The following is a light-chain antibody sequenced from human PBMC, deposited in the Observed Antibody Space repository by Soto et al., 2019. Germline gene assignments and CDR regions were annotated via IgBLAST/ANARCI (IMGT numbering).Light chain of an antibody. CDR1: QSVSNTY. V-gene: IGKV3-20*01. CDR2: GAS. CDR3: QQYGSSPPYT. Sequence: EIVLTQSPGTLSLSPGERATLSCGASQSVSNTYLAWYQQKPGQAPRLLIYGASSRATGIPDRFSGSGSGTDFTLPISRLEPEDFAVYYCQQYGSSPPYTFGQGTKLEIK. J-gene: IGKJ2*01.